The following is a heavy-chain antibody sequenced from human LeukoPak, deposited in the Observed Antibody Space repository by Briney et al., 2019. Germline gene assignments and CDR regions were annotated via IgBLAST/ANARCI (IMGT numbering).Heavy chain of an antibody. CDR2: INPNSGGT. J-gene: IGHJ6*03. CDR3: ARGLEYSSGWSYYYYYYMDV. D-gene: IGHD6-19*01. Sequence: ASVKVSCKASGYTFTGYYMHWVRQAPGQGLEWMGRINPNSGGTNYAQKFQGRVTMTRDTSISTAYMELSRLRSDDTAVYYCARGLEYSSGWSYYYYYYMDVWGKGTTVTVSS. V-gene: IGHV1-2*06. CDR1: GYTFTGYY.